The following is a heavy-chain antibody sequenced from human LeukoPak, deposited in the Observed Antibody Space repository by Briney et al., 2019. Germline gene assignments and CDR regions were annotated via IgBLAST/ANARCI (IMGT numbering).Heavy chain of an antibody. CDR3: ARESCGSTSCYRSFDY. CDR1: GFTFSDYY. J-gene: IGHJ4*02. Sequence: GGSLRLSCAASGFTFSDYYMSWIRQAPGKGLEWVSYISSSGSTIYYADSVKGRFTISRDNAKNSLYLQMNSLRAEDTAVYYCARESCGSTSCYRSFDYWGQGTLVTVSS. D-gene: IGHD2-2*01. CDR2: ISSSGSTI. V-gene: IGHV3-11*01.